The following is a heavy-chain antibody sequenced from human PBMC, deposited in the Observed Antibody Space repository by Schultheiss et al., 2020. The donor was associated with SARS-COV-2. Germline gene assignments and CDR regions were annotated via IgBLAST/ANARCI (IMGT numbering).Heavy chain of an antibody. CDR2: ISSSGGDK. J-gene: IGHJ4*02. Sequence: GGSLRLSCAASGFTFSSYWMSWVRQAPGKGLEWLSYISSSGGDKYYADSVKGRFTISRDNSKNTLYLQMNSLRAEDTAVYYCATGVRARYYYDSSGYSYFDYWGQGTMVTVSS. V-gene: IGHV3-21*05. CDR3: ATGVRARYYYDSSGYSYFDY. CDR1: GFTFSSYW. D-gene: IGHD3-22*01.